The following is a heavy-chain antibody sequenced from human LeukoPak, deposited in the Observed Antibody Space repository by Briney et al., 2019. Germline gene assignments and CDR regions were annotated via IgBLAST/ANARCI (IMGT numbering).Heavy chain of an antibody. CDR3: ANLVGYCSSTSCYTPAEFGY. D-gene: IGHD2-2*02. Sequence: GGSLRLSFAASGFTFSSYAMSWVRQAPGKGLEWVSAISGSGGSTYYADSVKGRFTISRDNSKNTLYLQMNSLRAEDTAVYYCANLVGYCSSTSCYTPAEFGYWGQGTLVTVSS. J-gene: IGHJ4*02. CDR1: GFTFSSYA. V-gene: IGHV3-23*01. CDR2: ISGSGGST.